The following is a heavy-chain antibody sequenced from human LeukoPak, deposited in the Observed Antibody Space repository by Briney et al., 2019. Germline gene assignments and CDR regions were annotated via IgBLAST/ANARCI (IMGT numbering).Heavy chain of an antibody. D-gene: IGHD5-24*01. CDR3: ARAIMATANAEYFQH. V-gene: IGHV4-4*09. Sequence: SSETLSLTCTASGGSISSYYWSWIRQPPGRGLEWIGYIYTSGSTNYNPSLKSRVTISVDTSKNQFSLKLSSVTAADTAVYYCARAIMATANAEYFQHWGQGTLVTVSS. CDR2: IYTSGST. CDR1: GGSISSYY. J-gene: IGHJ1*01.